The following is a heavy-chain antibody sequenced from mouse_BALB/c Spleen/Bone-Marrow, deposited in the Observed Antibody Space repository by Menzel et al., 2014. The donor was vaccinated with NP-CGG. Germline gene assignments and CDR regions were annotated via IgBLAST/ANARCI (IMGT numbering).Heavy chain of an antibody. Sequence: QVQLQQSGAELVRPGASVKLSCKASGYTFTSYWINWVKQRPGQGLEWIGNIYPSDSYTNYNQKFKDKATLTVDKSSSTAYMQLSSPTSEDSAVYYCAREVYGSWFAYWGQGTLVTVSA. V-gene: IGHV1-69*02. J-gene: IGHJ3*01. D-gene: IGHD2-2*01. CDR1: GYTFTSYW. CDR2: IYPSDSYT. CDR3: AREVYGSWFAY.